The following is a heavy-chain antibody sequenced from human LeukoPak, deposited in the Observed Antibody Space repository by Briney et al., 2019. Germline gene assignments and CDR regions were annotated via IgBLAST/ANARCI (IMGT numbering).Heavy chain of an antibody. V-gene: IGHV4-59*12. CDR2: IYYSGST. CDR3: ARGPARWLQFDDAFDI. D-gene: IGHD5-24*01. J-gene: IGHJ3*02. Sequence: SETLSLTCTVSGGSISSYYWSWIRQPPGKGLEWIGYIYYSGSTNYNPSLKSRVTMSVDTSKNQFSLKLSSVTAADTAVYYCARGPARWLQFDDAFDIWGQGTMVTVSS. CDR1: GGSISSYY.